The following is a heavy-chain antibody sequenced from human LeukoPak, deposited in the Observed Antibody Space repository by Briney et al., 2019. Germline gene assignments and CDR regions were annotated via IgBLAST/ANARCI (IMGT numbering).Heavy chain of an antibody. Sequence: GGSLRLPCAASGFTFSSYSINRVRQAPGKGLEWVGRIKSKTDGGTTDYAAPVKGRFTISRDDSKNTLYLQMSSLKTEDTAVYYCTTELRWELVDVDQWGQGTLVTVSS. V-gene: IGHV3-15*05. CDR3: TTELRWELVDVDQ. D-gene: IGHD1-26*01. J-gene: IGHJ4*02. CDR2: IKSKTDGGTT. CDR1: GFTFSSYS.